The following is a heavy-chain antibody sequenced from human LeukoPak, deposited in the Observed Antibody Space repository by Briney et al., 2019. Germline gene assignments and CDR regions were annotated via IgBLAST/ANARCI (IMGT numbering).Heavy chain of an antibody. CDR3: ARGTRIFGVVTFDY. CDR2: IIPIFGTA. V-gene: IGHV1-69*01. D-gene: IGHD3-3*01. Sequence: ASVKVSCKASGGTFSSYAISWVRQAPGQGLEWMGGIIPIFGTANYAQKFQGRVTITADESTSTAYMELSSLRSEDTAVYYCARGTRIFGVVTFDYWGQGTLVTVSS. CDR1: GGTFSSYA. J-gene: IGHJ4*02.